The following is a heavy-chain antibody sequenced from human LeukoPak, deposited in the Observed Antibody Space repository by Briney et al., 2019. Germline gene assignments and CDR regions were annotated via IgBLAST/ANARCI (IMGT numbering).Heavy chain of an antibody. J-gene: IGHJ6*04. V-gene: IGHV3-30*02. Sequence: GGSLRLSCAASGFTFSSYAMHWVRQAPGKGLEWVTFIQYDGSKKYYADSVKGRFTISRDNSKNTLYLEMNSLRAEDTAVYYCAELGITMIGGVWGKGTTVTISS. CDR1: GFTFSSYA. D-gene: IGHD3-10*02. CDR3: AELGITMIGGV. CDR2: IQYDGSKK.